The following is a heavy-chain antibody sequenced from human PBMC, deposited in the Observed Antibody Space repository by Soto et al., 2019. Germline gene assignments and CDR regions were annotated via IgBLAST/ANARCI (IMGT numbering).Heavy chain of an antibody. CDR3: SGPATGYSGEVDY. J-gene: IGHJ4*02. V-gene: IGHV4-39*01. D-gene: IGHD5-18*01. Sequence: SETLSLTCTVSGGSISGSSFYWGWIRQPPGKGLESIATIHYSGSTYYNPSLKSRVTISADTSKNQFSLKLTSVTAADTAVYYCSGPATGYSGEVDYWGQGTLVTVSS. CDR1: GGSISGSSFY. CDR2: IHYSGST.